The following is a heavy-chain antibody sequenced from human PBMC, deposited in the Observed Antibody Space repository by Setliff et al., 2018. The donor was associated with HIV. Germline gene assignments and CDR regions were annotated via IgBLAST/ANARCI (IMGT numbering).Heavy chain of an antibody. CDR1: GYTFTKYS. D-gene: IGHD6-19*01. CDR3: ARNQGDASGWYAGDY. V-gene: IGHV1-3*01. CDR2: INAGNDNT. Sequence: ASVKVSCKASGYTFTKYSMHWVRQAPGQGLEWMGWINAGNDNTQYSQKFQGRVTITRDTSANTVYMELSSLTFEDTAVYYCARNQGDASGWYAGDYWGHGTLVTVSS. J-gene: IGHJ4*01.